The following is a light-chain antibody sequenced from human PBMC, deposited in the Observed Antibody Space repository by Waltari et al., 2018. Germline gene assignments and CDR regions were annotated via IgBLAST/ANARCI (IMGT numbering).Light chain of an antibody. CDR2: DDS. J-gene: IGLJ2*01. CDR3: QVWDSNSDHVV. CDR1: NIESKS. V-gene: IGLV3-21*02. Sequence: SYVLTQPPSVSVAPGQTARITCDGNNIESKSVLWFQQKPGQAPGLVVYDDSDRPSGVPGRFSGYNSGNTATLTISRGEVGDEADYHGQVWDSNSDHVVFGGGTRLTVL.